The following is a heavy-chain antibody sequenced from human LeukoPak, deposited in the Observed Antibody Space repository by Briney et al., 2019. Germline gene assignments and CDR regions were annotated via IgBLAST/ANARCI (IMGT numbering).Heavy chain of an antibody. Sequence: PGGSLRLSCAASGFTVSSNYMSWVRQAPGKGLEWVSIIYSGGSTFYADSVKGRFTISRDNSKNTLYLQMNSLRTEDTAVYYCARGYLEGVDYWGQGTLVTVSS. CDR3: ARGYLEGVDY. CDR2: IYSGGST. CDR1: GFTVSSNY. V-gene: IGHV3-53*01. J-gene: IGHJ4*02. D-gene: IGHD3-10*01.